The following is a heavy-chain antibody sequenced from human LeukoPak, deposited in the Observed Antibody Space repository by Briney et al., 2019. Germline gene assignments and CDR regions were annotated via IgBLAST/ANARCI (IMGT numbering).Heavy chain of an antibody. V-gene: IGHV4-39*07. CDR2: IFYSGST. Sequence: SETLSLTCTVSSGSVSTSNYYWGWVRQPPGKALEWIGNIFYSGSTYYSPSLKSRVTISVDTSKNQFSLKLSSVTAADTAVYYCARGSIGGSYYPLFDCWGQGTLVTVSS. CDR3: ARGSIGGSYYPLFDC. CDR1: SGSVSTSNYY. J-gene: IGHJ4*02. D-gene: IGHD1-26*01.